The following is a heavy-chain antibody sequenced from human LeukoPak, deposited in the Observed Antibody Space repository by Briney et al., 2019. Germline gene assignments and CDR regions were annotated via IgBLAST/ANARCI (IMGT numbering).Heavy chain of an antibody. Sequence: GGSLRLSCAVSGFTFSSYGMHWVRQAPGKGLEWMAVISYDGTNKYYADSVKGRFTISRDNSKNTLYLQMNSLRADDTAVYYCARGPPKAYGSGNYFDYWGPGTLVTVSS. D-gene: IGHD3-10*01. CDR2: ISYDGTNK. V-gene: IGHV3-30*03. CDR3: ARGPPKAYGSGNYFDY. J-gene: IGHJ4*02. CDR1: GFTFSSYG.